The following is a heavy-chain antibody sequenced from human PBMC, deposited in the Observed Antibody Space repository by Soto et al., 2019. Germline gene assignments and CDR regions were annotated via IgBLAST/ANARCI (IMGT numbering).Heavy chain of an antibody. CDR1: GGTFSSYA. V-gene: IGHV1-69*01. Sequence: QVQLVQSGAEVKKPGSSVKVSCKASGGTFSSYAISWVRQAPGQGLEWMGGIIPIFGTANYAQKFQGRVTITADESTSTDYMELSSLRSEDTAVYYCARDLRLGDTAMVTGDYWGQGTLVTVSS. CDR2: IIPIFGTA. D-gene: IGHD5-18*01. CDR3: ARDLRLGDTAMVTGDY. J-gene: IGHJ4*02.